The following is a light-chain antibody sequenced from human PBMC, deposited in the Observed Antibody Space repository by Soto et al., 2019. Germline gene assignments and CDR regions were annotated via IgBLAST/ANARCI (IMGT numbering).Light chain of an antibody. CDR1: SSDVGSYDY. CDR2: EVN. CDR3: SSYSISTAYL. V-gene: IGLV2-14*01. J-gene: IGLJ1*01. Sequence: QSALTQPASVSGGPGQSISIACAGRSSDVGSYDYVSWYQLHPGKAPKLMVFEVNNRPSGVSYRFSGSKSGNTASLTISGLQAEDEADYFCSSYSISTAYLFGTGTKVTVL.